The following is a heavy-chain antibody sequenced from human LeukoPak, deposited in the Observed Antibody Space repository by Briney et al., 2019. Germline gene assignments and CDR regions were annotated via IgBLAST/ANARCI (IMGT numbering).Heavy chain of an antibody. J-gene: IGHJ6*02. CDR3: ARSFGYFPGAYYYYGMDV. CDR2: IYTSGST. Sequence: AETLSLTCTVSGGSISSYYWSWIRQPAGKGLEWIGRIYTSGSTNYNPSLKGRVTMSVDTSKNQFSLKLSSVTSADTAVYYCARSFGYFPGAYYYYGMDVWGQGTTVTVSS. CDR1: GGSISSYY. D-gene: IGHD5-18*01. V-gene: IGHV4-4*07.